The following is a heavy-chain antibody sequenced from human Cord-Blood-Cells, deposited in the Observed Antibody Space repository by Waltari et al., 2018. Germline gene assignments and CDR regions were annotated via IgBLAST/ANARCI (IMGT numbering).Heavy chain of an antibody. D-gene: IGHD3-10*01. V-gene: IGHV5-51*03. CDR2: IYPGDSDT. CDR3: ARLLWFGELFACDI. Sequence: EVQLVQSGAEVKKPGESLKISCKGSGYSFTSYWIGWVRQMPGKGLEWMGIIYPGDSDTSYSPSFQGRVTISGYESISAAYLQWGSLKASDTAMYYCARLLWFGELFACDIWGQGTMVTVSS. CDR1: GYSFTSYW. J-gene: IGHJ3*02.